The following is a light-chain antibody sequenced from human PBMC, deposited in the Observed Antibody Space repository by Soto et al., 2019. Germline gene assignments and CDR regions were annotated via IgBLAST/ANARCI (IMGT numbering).Light chain of an antibody. CDR1: SSDVGGYNY. CDR3: SSYTSSSTYVV. CDR2: EFS. Sequence: QSVLTQPASVSGSPGQSITISCTGTSSDVGGYNYVSWYQQHPGKAPKLMIYEFSNRPSGVSNRFSGSKSGNTASLTISGLQAEDEADYYCSSYTSSSTYVVFGGGTKLTVL. J-gene: IGLJ2*01. V-gene: IGLV2-14*01.